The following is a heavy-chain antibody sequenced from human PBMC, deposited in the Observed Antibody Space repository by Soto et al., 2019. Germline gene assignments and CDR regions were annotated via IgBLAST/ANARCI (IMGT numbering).Heavy chain of an antibody. Sequence: QDQLVQSGAEVKKPGASVKVSCKLSGYTLSESSMHWVRQTPVKGLEWMGGLASENGATIYAQKFQGRVTMTEAASTDPAYLELSSLRSDDTAIYYCAIERVTYDNRAWFDPWGQGTLVTVYS. CDR2: LASENGAT. D-gene: IGHD3-10*01. CDR3: AIERVTYDNRAWFDP. V-gene: IGHV1-24*01. J-gene: IGHJ5*02. CDR1: GYTLSESS.